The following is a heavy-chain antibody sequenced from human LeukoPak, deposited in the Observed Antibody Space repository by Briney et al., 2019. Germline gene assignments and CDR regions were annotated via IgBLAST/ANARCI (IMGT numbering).Heavy chain of an antibody. J-gene: IGHJ3*02. CDR1: GGSFSGYY. CDR3: ARGVSRYYDFWSGYYPGPGAFDI. Sequence: RPSETLSLTCAVYGGSFSGYYWSWIRQPPGKGLEWIGEINHSGSTNYNPSLKSRVTISVDTSKNQFSLKLSSVTAADTAVYYCARGVSRYYDFWSGYYPGPGAFDIWGQGTMVTVSS. D-gene: IGHD3-3*01. CDR2: INHSGST. V-gene: IGHV4-34*01.